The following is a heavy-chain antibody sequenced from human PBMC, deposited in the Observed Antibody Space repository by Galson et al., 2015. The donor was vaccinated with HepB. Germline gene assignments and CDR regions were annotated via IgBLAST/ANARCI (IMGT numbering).Heavy chain of an antibody. Sequence: SLRLSCAASGFIFSRHGIHWVRQAPAKGLECVAMIWHDGSNQLYADSVKGRFTISRDNSKNTLYLQMNSLSAEDTAVYYCVRESLMAMVTFDLWGRGTLVTVSS. CDR2: IWHDGSNQ. V-gene: IGHV3-33*01. J-gene: IGHJ4*02. D-gene: IGHD5-18*01. CDR1: GFIFSRHG. CDR3: VRESLMAMVTFDL.